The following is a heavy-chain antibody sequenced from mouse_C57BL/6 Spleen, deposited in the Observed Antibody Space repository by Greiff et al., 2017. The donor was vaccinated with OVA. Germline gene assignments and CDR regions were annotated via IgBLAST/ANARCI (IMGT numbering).Heavy chain of an antibody. J-gene: IGHJ2*01. CDR1: GYTFTEYT. CDR2: FYPGSGSI. Sequence: QVQLKESGAELVKPGESVKLSCKASGYTFTEYTIHWVKQRSGQGLEWIGWFYPGSGSIKYNEKFKDKATLTADHSSSTVYMELSRLTSEDSAVYCCARHGSYGNYFDYWGQGTTLTVSS. V-gene: IGHV1-62-2*01. D-gene: IGHD2-1*01. CDR3: ARHGSYGNYFDY.